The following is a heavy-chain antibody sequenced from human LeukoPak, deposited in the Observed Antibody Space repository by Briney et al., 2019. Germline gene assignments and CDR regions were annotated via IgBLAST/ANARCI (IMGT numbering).Heavy chain of an antibody. CDR2: FDPEDGET. J-gene: IGHJ4*02. Sequence: ASVKVSCKVSGYTLTELSMHRVRQAPGKGLEWMGGFDPEDGETIYAQKFQGRVTMTEDTSTDTAYMELSSLRSEDTAAYYCATPLRDGYNWYYFDYWGQGTLVTVSS. V-gene: IGHV1-24*01. CDR1: GYTLTELS. D-gene: IGHD5-24*01. CDR3: ATPLRDGYNWYYFDY.